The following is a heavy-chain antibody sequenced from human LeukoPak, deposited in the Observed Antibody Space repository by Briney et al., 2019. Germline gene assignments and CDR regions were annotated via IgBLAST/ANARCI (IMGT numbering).Heavy chain of an antibody. CDR2: IYSGGST. CDR1: GFTVSSNY. CDR3: ARGYYYDSSGYYPHY. V-gene: IGHV3-66*01. D-gene: IGHD3-22*01. Sequence: PGGSLRLSCAASGFTVSSNYMSWVRQAPGKGLEWVSVIYSGGSTYYADSVKGRFTISRDNSKNTLCLQMNSLRAEDTAVYYCARGYYYDSSGYYPHYWGQGTLVTVSS. J-gene: IGHJ4*02.